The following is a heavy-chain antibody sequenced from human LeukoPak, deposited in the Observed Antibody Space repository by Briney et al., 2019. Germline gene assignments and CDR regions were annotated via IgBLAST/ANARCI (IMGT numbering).Heavy chain of an antibody. Sequence: GGSLRLSCAASGFSFSTYWMHWVRQAPGKGLVWVSLIDTDGSSTPYADSVKGRFAISRDNAKNTLYLQMNSLRAEDTAVYYCARVGGSSDFDCWGQGTLVTVSS. J-gene: IGHJ4*02. D-gene: IGHD3-10*01. CDR2: IDTDGSST. CDR1: GFSFSTYW. V-gene: IGHV3-74*01. CDR3: ARVGGSSDFDC.